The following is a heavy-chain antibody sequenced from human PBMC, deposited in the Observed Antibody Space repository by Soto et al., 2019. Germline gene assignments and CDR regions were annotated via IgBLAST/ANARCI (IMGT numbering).Heavy chain of an antibody. V-gene: IGHV1-69*13. CDR3: SRDSHYRSAPGEDAFDI. Sequence: PGPPVKVSCKVSGGTFSSYAISWVRRAPGQGLEWMGGIIPIFGTANYAQKFQGRVTITADESTSTAYMELSSLRSEDTAVYYCSRDSHYRSAPGEDAFDIWGQGTMVTVSS. J-gene: IGHJ3*02. CDR1: GGTFSSYA. CDR2: IIPIFGTA. D-gene: IGHD4-4*01.